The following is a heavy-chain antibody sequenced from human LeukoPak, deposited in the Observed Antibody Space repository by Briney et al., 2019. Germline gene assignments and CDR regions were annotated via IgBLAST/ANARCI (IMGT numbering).Heavy chain of an antibody. CDR3: AKDPSYDPLYYFDY. Sequence: WGSLRLSCAASGFTFSSYAMSWVRQAPGKGLEWVSAISGSGVRTYYADSVKGRFTVSRDNSKNTLNLQMSSLRAEDTAVYYCAKDPSYDPLYYFDYWGQGTLVTVSS. CDR1: GFTFSSYA. D-gene: IGHD3-3*01. J-gene: IGHJ4*02. V-gene: IGHV3-23*01. CDR2: ISGSGVRT.